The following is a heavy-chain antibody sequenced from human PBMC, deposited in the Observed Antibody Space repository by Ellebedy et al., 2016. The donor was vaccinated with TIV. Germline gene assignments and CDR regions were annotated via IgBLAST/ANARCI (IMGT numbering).Heavy chain of an antibody. Sequence: PGGSLRLSCAASGFTFSSYAMSWVRQAPGMGLEWVSSIRSGGDTFYADSVKGRFTISRDISESTLYLQMNSLTVEDTALYYCATTTGYGTGWFGRNDYWGQGTLVTVSS. V-gene: IGHV3-23*01. CDR1: GFTFSSYA. CDR3: ATTTGYGTGWFGRNDY. CDR2: IRSGGDT. J-gene: IGHJ4*02. D-gene: IGHD6-19*01.